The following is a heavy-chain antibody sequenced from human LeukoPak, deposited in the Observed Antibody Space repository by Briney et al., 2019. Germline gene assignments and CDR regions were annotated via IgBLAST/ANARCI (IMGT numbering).Heavy chain of an antibody. V-gene: IGHV3-30*03. D-gene: IGHD2-15*01. Sequence: GRPLRLSCAASGFTFSSFGMHWVRQAPGKGLEWVAVISYDGSSKYYTDSVKGRFTISRDNSKNMVYLQMNSLRADDTAMYYCATQAAALTSLAPFDYWGQGTLVTVSS. CDR1: GFTFSSFG. CDR3: ATQAAALTSLAPFDY. CDR2: ISYDGSSK. J-gene: IGHJ4*02.